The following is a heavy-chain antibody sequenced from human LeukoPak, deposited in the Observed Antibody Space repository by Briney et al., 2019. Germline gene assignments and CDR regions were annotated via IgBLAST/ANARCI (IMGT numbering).Heavy chain of an antibody. CDR3: ASSIVGATLDY. CDR1: GYTFTSYW. Sequence: GESLKISCKSSGYTFTSYWIGWVRQMPGKGLEWMGVIYPGDSDTRYSPSFQSQVTISADKSIDTAYLQWSSLKASDTAVYYCASSIVGATLDYWGQGTLVTVSS. D-gene: IGHD1-26*01. J-gene: IGHJ4*02. V-gene: IGHV5-51*01. CDR2: IYPGDSDT.